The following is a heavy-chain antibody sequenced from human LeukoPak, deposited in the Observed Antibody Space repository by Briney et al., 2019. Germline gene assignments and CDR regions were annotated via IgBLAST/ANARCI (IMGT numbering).Heavy chain of an antibody. V-gene: IGHV4-34*01. J-gene: IGHJ4*02. CDR2: INHSGST. D-gene: IGHD6-19*01. CDR3: AAGYSSGWYLFDY. Sequence: SETLSLTCAVHGGSFSGYYWSWIRQPPGKGLEWIGEINHSGSTNYNPSLKSRVTISVDTSKNQFSLKLSSVTAADTAVYYCAAGYSSGWYLFDYWGQGTLVTVSS. CDR1: GGSFSGYY.